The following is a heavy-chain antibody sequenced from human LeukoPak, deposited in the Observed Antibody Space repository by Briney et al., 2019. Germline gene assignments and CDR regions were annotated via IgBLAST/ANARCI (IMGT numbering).Heavy chain of an antibody. CDR1: GHTFTSYG. D-gene: IGHD2-2*01. J-gene: IGHJ1*01. V-gene: IGHV1-18*04. Sequence: ASVKVSCKASGHTFTSYGISWVRQAPGQGREWRGWISAYNGNTNYAQKLQGRVTMTTDTSTSTAYMELRSLRSDGTAVYYCARDTYCDSISCRFTQVQHWGQGTLVTVSS. CDR3: ARDTYCDSISCRFTQVQH. CDR2: ISAYNGNT.